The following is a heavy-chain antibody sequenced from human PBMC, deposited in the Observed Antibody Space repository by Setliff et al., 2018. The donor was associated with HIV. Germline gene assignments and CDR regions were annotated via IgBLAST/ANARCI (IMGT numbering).Heavy chain of an antibody. D-gene: IGHD1-26*01. CDR2: FDPQDGET. CDR3: ARGSEWELSPLDV. CDR1: GFTLSEVS. V-gene: IGHV1-24*01. Sequence: GASVKVSCKVFGFTLSEVSIHWVRQAPGKGREWMGYFDPQDGETVYAQKFQGRVTMTRDTSTSTVYMELSSLRSEDTAVYYCARGSEWELSPLDVWGKGTTVTVSS. J-gene: IGHJ6*04.